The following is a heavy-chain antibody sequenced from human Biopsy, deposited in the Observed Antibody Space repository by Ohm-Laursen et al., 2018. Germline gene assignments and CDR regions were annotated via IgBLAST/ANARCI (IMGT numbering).Heavy chain of an antibody. CDR2: ISPTVATT. CDR3: ARAGVGPDGTDSYYYGMDV. J-gene: IGHJ6*02. D-gene: IGHD2-2*01. CDR1: VDTFATYH. Sequence: SVNASCKPSVDTFATYHIHSGRQAPGQGLEWMGEISPTVATTSFPQKFQGQITMTRDTSTRTVYMDLNSLGSEDTAVYYCARAGVGPDGTDSYYYGMDVWGPGTHVTVSS. V-gene: IGHV1-46*01.